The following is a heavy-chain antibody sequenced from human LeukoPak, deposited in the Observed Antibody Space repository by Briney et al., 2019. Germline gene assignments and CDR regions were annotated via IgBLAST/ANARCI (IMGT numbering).Heavy chain of an antibody. D-gene: IGHD1-26*01. CDR2: FNPSGSST. CDR3: ARAGENYYDFYY. J-gene: IGHJ4*02. CDR1: GYTFTSFY. V-gene: IGHV1-46*01. Sequence: ASVKVSCKASGYTFTSFYMHWVRQAPGQGLEWMGIFNPSGSSTTYAQKFQGGVTMTRDTSTSIVYMELSSLGSEDTSVYYCARAGENYYDFYYWGQGTLVTVSS.